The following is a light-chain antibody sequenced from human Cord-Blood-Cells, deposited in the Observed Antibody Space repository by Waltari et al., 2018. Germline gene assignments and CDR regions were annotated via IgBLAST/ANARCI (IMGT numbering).Light chain of an antibody. Sequence: DIQMTQSPSSLSASVGDRVTITCRASQSISSYFNWYQQKPGKAPKRLIYAASSLQSGVPSRFSGSGSGADFTLTISSLQPEDFATDYCQQSYSTLTWTFGQGTKVEIK. CDR1: QSISSY. V-gene: IGKV1-39*01. CDR2: AAS. CDR3: QQSYSTLTWT. J-gene: IGKJ1*01.